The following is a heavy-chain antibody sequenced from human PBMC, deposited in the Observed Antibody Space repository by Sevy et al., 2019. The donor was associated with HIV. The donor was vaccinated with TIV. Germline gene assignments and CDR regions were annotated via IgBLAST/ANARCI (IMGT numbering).Heavy chain of an antibody. CDR1: GFTFSSYG. D-gene: IGHD1-26*01. J-gene: IGHJ4*02. CDR2: IRYDGTNT. CDR3: AVGLLEPFDY. Sequence: GGSLRLSCEASGFTFSSYGMHWVRQAPGKGLEWVAFIRYDGTNTYYPDSVKGRITISRDNSKSTLYLQMGRLKTEDTAVYYCAVGLLEPFDYWGQGTLVTVSS. V-gene: IGHV3-30*02.